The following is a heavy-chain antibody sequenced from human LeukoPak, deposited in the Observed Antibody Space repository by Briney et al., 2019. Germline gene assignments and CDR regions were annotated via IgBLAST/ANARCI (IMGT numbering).Heavy chain of an antibody. V-gene: IGHV1-46*01. CDR1: GYTFTSYY. Sequence: ASVKVSCKASGYTFTSYYMYWVRQAPGQGLEWVGIINPSGGSTSYAQKFQGRVTMTRDTSISTAYMELSRLRSDDTAVYYCARVAVAGTEWFDPWGQGTLVTVSS. J-gene: IGHJ5*02. D-gene: IGHD6-19*01. CDR3: ARVAVAGTEWFDP. CDR2: INPSGGST.